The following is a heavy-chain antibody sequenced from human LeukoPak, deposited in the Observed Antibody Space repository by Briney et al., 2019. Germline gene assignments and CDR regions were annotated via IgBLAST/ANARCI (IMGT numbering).Heavy chain of an antibody. V-gene: IGHV3-23*01. CDR2: ISGSGGST. J-gene: IGHJ4*02. CDR3: AKDLRNKYQPTL. D-gene: IGHD2-2*01. Sequence: GASLRLSCAASGFTFSSYAMSWVRQAPGKGLEWVSAISGSGGSTYYADSVKGRFTTSRDNSKNTLYLQMNSLRAEDTAVYYCAKDLRNKYQPTLWGQGTLVTVSS. CDR1: GFTFSSYA.